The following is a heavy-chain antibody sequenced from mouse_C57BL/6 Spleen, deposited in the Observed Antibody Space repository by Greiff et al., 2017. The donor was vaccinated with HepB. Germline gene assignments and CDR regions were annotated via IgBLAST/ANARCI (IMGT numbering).Heavy chain of an antibody. CDR3: ARSDSNYRLFDY. J-gene: IGHJ2*01. V-gene: IGHV1-69*01. CDR1: GYTFTSYW. CDR2: IYPSDSYT. Sequence: QVQLQQPGAELVMPGASVKLSCKASGYTFTSYWMHWVKQRPGQGLEWIGEIYPSDSYTNYNQKFKGKSTLTVDKSSSTAYMQLSSLTSEDSAVYYCARSDSNYRLFDYWGQGTTLTVSS. D-gene: IGHD2-5*01.